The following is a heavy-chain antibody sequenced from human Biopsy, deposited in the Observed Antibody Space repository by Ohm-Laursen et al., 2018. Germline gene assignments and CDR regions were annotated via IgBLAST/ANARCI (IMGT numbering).Heavy chain of an antibody. J-gene: IGHJ6*02. Sequence: SLRLSCAAPRFTFSTYGMHWVRQAPGKGLEWVAVISFDGSDQKYADSVKGRFTISRDNSKNTLYLQMNSLRAEDTTVFYCVKDRGAAGTDYYYGMDVWGQGTTVTVSS. CDR2: ISFDGSDQ. CDR1: RFTFSTYG. V-gene: IGHV3-30*18. CDR3: VKDRGAAGTDYYYGMDV. D-gene: IGHD3-10*01.